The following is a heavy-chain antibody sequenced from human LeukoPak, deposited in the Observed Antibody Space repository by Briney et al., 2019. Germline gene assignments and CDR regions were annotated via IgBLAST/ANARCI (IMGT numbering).Heavy chain of an antibody. D-gene: IGHD2-15*01. CDR2: ISAYNGNT. J-gene: IGHJ4*02. CDR1: GYTFTSYG. Sequence: ASVKVSCKTSGYTFTSYGISWVRQAPGQGLEWMGWISAYNGNTNYAQKLQGRVTMTTDTSTSTAYMELRSLRSDDTAVYYCARDRPVVVVAATNLYYFDYWGQGTLVTVSS. CDR3: ARDRPVVVVAATNLYYFDY. V-gene: IGHV1-18*01.